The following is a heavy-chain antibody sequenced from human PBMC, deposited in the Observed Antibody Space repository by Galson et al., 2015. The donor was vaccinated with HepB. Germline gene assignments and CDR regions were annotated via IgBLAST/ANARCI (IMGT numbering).Heavy chain of an antibody. J-gene: IGHJ6*02. V-gene: IGHV6-1*01. CDR2: TYYRSKWYN. D-gene: IGHD3-3*01. CDR1: GDSVSSNSAA. CDR3: ARGEITIFGVVTHYYYYGMDV. Sequence: CAISGDSVSSNSAAWNWIRQSPSRGLEWLGRTYYRSKWYNDYAVSVKSRITINPDTSKNQFSLQLNSVTPEDTAVYYCARGEITIFGVVTHYYYYGMDVWGQGTTVTVSS.